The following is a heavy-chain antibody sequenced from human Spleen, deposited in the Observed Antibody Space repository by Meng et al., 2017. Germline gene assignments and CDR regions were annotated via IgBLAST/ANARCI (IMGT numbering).Heavy chain of an antibody. CDR3: ASETKSGGFDY. D-gene: IGHD3-3*01. CDR2: INPKTGGT. CDR1: GNTFSAYS. Sequence: ASVKVSCKASGNTFSAYSMHWVRLAPGQGLEWMGWINPKTGGTNYAQNFQGRVTMTRDTSINTAYMELSSLRSDDTAVYYCASETKSGGFDYWGQGKQVNGAS. J-gene: IGHJ4*01. V-gene: IGHV1-2*02.